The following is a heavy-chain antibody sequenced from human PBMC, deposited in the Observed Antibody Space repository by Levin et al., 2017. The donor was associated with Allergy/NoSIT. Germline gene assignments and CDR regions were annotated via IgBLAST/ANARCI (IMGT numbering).Heavy chain of an antibody. CDR3: ARDHGDYYYGMDV. CDR1: GYTFTGYY. J-gene: IGHJ6*02. CDR2: INPNSGGT. V-gene: IGHV1-2*02. Sequence: GESLKISCQASGYTFTGYYMHWVRQAPGQGLEWMGWINPNSGGTNYAQKFQGRVTMTRDTSISTAYMELSRLRSDDTAVYYCARDHGDYYYGMDVWGQGTTVTVSS.